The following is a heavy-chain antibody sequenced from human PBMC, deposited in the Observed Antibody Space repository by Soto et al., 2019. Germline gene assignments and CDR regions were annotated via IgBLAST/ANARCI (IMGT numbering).Heavy chain of an antibody. V-gene: IGHV4-34*01. CDR3: ARGLPATSGYGMDV. Sequence: SETLSLTCAVYGGSFSGYYWSWIRQPPGKGLEWIGEINHSGSTNYNPSLKSRVTISVDTSKNQFSLKLSSVTAADTAVYYCARGLPATSGYGMDVWGQGTTVTVSS. J-gene: IGHJ6*02. CDR2: INHSGST. CDR1: GGSFSGYY. D-gene: IGHD2-2*01.